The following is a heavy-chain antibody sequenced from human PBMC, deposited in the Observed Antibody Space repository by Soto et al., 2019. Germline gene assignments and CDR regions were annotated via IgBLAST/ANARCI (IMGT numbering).Heavy chain of an antibody. D-gene: IGHD5-12*01. Sequence: EVQLVESGGGLVQPGGSLRLSCAASGFTFSSYSMNWVRQAPGKGLEWVSYISSSSSTIYYADSVKGRFTISRDNAKNXLYLQMNSLRAEDTAVYYCARSKATIYSGYDSFDYWGQGTLVTVSS. CDR1: GFTFSSYS. CDR3: ARSKATIYSGYDSFDY. CDR2: ISSSSSTI. V-gene: IGHV3-48*01. J-gene: IGHJ4*02.